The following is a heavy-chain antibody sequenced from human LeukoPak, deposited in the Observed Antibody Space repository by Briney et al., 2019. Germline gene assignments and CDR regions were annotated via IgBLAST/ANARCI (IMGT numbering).Heavy chain of an antibody. CDR1: GFTFSSYW. J-gene: IGHJ4*02. Sequence: GGSLRLSCAASGFTFSSYWMHWVRQAPGKGLVWFSRINSDGSSTSYADSVTGRFTIPRDNAKNTLYLQMNSLRAEDTAVYYCARATFFDYWGQGTLVTVSS. V-gene: IGHV3-74*01. CDR3: ARATFFDY. CDR2: INSDGSST.